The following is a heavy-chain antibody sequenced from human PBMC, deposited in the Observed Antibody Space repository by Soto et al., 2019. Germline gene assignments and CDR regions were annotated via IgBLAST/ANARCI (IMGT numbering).Heavy chain of an antibody. V-gene: IGHV1-46*01. CDR1: GYTFTSYY. D-gene: IGHD2-2*02. CDR3: ARGGYCSSTSCYTSYYYYGMDV. Sequence: GASVKVSCKASGYTFTSYYMHWVRQAPGQGLEWMGIINPSGGSTSYAQKFQGRVTMTRDTSTSTVYMELSSLRSEDTAVYYCARGGYCSSTSCYTSYYYYGMDVWGQGTTVTVS. J-gene: IGHJ6*02. CDR2: INPSGGST.